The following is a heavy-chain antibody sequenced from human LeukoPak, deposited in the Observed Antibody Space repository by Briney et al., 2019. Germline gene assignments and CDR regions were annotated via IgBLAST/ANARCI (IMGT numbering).Heavy chain of an antibody. CDR1: GFRFDDYG. Sequence: GGSLRLSCVASGFRFDDYGMSWVRQAPGKGLEWISAISGSGGTRYLADSVDGRLTISRDNSKNTLYLQMNSLRVEDTAVYYCAKGRNSVVVVDAFDIWGQGTMVAVSS. D-gene: IGHD2-15*01. CDR3: AKGRNSVVVVDAFDI. V-gene: IGHV3-23*01. J-gene: IGHJ3*02. CDR2: ISGSGGTR.